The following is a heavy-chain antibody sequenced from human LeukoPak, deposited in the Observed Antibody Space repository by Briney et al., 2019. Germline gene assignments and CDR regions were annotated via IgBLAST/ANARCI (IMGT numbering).Heavy chain of an antibody. V-gene: IGHV3-21*01. Sequence: GRSLRLSCAASGFTFSSYSMNWVRQAPGKGLEWVSSISSSSSYIYYADSVKGRFTISRDNAKNSLYLQMNSLRAEDTAVYYCARGGNCSGGSCFRLYYYGMDVWGQGTTVTVSS. CDR2: ISSSSSYI. CDR3: ARGGNCSGGSCFRLYYYGMDV. J-gene: IGHJ6*02. D-gene: IGHD2-15*01. CDR1: GFTFSSYS.